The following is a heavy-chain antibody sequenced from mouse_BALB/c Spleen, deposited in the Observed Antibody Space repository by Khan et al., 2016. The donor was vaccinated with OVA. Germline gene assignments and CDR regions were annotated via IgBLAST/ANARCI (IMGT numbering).Heavy chain of an antibody. CDR3: ARDDWFTY. V-gene: IGHV5-6-5*01. CDR2: ISSGGST. CDR1: GFTFSNYA. J-gene: IGHJ3*01. Sequence: EVELVESGGGLVKPGGSLKLSCAASGFTFSNYAMSWVRQTPEKRLEWVASISSGGSTYYPDSVKGRFTISRDNARSLLYLQMSSLRSEDTAMYYCARDDWFTYWGQGSLVTVSA.